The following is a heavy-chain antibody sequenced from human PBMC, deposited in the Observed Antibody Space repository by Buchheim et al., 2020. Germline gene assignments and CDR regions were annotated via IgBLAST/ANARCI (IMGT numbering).Heavy chain of an antibody. J-gene: IGHJ4*02. CDR1: GYTFSSYY. Sequence: QVQLVQSGAEVKKPGASVEVSCKASGYTFSSYYVHWVRQAPGQGLEWMGLIHPNKGTTNYAQKFQGRVTMTRDTSTSQAYMELSSLSSEDTAVYFCARESYYESGGGDTKAPDYWGQGTL. D-gene: IGHD3-22*01. CDR2: IHPNKGTT. V-gene: IGHV1-46*01. CDR3: ARESYYESGGGDTKAPDY.